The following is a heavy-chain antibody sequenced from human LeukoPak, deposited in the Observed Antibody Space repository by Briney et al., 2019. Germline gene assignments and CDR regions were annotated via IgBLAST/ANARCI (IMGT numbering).Heavy chain of an antibody. D-gene: IGHD5-18*01. CDR3: ARGGGVDAAMALDY. CDR1: GFTFNIYA. V-gene: IGHV3-33*01. J-gene: IGHJ4*02. Sequence: GGSLRLSCAASGFTFNIYAMHWVRQAPGQGLEWVAIIYYDGSVKYYADSVKGRFTTSRDSSKNTVYLIMNRLRADDTAVYYCARGGGVDAAMALDYWGQGTLVAVSS. CDR2: IYYDGSVK.